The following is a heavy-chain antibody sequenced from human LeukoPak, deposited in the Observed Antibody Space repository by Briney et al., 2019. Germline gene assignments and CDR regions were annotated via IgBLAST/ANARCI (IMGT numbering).Heavy chain of an antibody. CDR1: GGSISSGDYY. CDR2: IYYSGST. CDR3: ARAIQLWRWFDY. D-gene: IGHD5-18*01. J-gene: IGHJ4*02. Sequence: PSETLSLTCTVSGGSISSGDYYWSWIRQPPGKGLEWIGYIYYSGSTYYNPSLKSRVTISVDTSKNQFSLKLSSVTAAATAVYYCARAIQLWRWFDYWGQGTLVTVSS. V-gene: IGHV4-30-4*08.